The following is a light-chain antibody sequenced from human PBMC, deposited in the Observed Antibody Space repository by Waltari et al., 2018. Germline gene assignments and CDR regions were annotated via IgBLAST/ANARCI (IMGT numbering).Light chain of an antibody. V-gene: IGKV3-11*01. Sequence: IVFPPSPATLSLSPGETATLSCRASQSVSTYLAWYQQKPGQAPRLLIYDASNRATGIPDRFRGSGSGTDFTLTISSLEPEDFAVYYCQQRSSWTPHTFGQGARLEIK. CDR1: QSVSTY. CDR2: DAS. J-gene: IGKJ2*01. CDR3: QQRSSWTPHT.